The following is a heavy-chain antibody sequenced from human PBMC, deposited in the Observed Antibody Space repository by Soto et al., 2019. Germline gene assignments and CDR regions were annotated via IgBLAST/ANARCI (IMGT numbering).Heavy chain of an antibody. CDR2: IYYTGSA. D-gene: IGHD5-12*01. CDR1: GGSISSGDYY. Sequence: QVQLQESGPGLVKPSQTLSLTCGVSGGSISSGDYYWTWIRQPPGKGLVWIGFIYYTGSAYYNPSLKSRVTISVDASKNHFSLNLNSVTAADTAVYYCARYSDYEWTTAWFDPWGQGTLVSVSS. V-gene: IGHV4-30-4*01. CDR3: ARYSDYEWTTAWFDP. J-gene: IGHJ5*02.